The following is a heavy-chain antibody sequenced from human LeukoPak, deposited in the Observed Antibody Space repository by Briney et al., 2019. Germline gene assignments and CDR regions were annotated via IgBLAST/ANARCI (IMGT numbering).Heavy chain of an antibody. CDR2: IIPIFGTA. CDR1: GGTFSSYA. Sequence: ASVKVSCKASGGTFSSYAISWVRQAPGQGLEWMGGIIPIFGTANYAQKFQGRVTITADESTSTAYMELSSLRSEGTAVYYCARGDPYRVPAAHFDAFDIWGQGTMVTVSS. J-gene: IGHJ3*02. D-gene: IGHD2-2*01. CDR3: ARGDPYRVPAAHFDAFDI. V-gene: IGHV1-69*13.